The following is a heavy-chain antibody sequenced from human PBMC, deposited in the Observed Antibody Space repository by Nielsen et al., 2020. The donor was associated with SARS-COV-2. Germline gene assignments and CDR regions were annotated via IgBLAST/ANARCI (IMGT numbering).Heavy chain of an antibody. Sequence: GESLKISCAASGFTFDDYGMSWVRQAPGKGLDWVPGINWNGGSTGYADSVKGRFTISRDHAKNSLYLQMNSLRAEDTALYHCARVDYGILGGFDPWGQGTLVTVSS. D-gene: IGHD3-9*01. CDR3: ARVDYGILGGFDP. V-gene: IGHV3-20*01. CDR1: GFTFDDYG. CDR2: INWNGGST. J-gene: IGHJ5*02.